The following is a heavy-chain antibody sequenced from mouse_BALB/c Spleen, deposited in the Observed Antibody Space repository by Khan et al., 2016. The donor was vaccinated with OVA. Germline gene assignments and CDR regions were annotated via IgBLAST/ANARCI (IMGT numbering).Heavy chain of an antibody. V-gene: IGHV1-4*01. CDR3: ARDFHYHGSKGALDL. J-gene: IGHJ4*01. Sequence: QVQLQQSGAELARPGASVQMSCKASGYTFTSYSMHWIKQRPGQGLEWIGNINPSNGYTNHNQKFRDKATLTADKSSSTAYMPLSSLTSEDSAVXYCARDFHYHGSKGALDLWGQGTSVTV. CDR1: GYTFTSYS. CDR2: INPSNGYT. D-gene: IGHD1-1*01.